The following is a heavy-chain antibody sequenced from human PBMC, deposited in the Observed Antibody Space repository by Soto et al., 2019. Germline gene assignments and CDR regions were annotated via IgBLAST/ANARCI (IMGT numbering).Heavy chain of an antibody. J-gene: IGHJ4*02. Sequence: GESLKISCKGSGYSFTSYWIGWVRQMPGKGLEWMGIIYPGDSDTRYSPSFQGQVTISADKSISTAYLQWSSLKASDTAMYYCAKDPARYSSSWSFDYWGQGTLVTVSS. V-gene: IGHV5-51*01. CDR3: AKDPARYSSSWSFDY. D-gene: IGHD6-13*01. CDR1: GYSFTSYW. CDR2: IYPGDSDT.